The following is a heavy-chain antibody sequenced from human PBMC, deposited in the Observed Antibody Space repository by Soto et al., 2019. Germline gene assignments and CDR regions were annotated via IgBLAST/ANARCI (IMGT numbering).Heavy chain of an antibody. J-gene: IGHJ4*02. V-gene: IGHV4-59*08. CDR2: IYYSGST. CDR1: GGSISSYY. D-gene: IGHD5-12*01. CDR3: ARTGGRLPKTYYFDY. Sequence: SETLSVTCTVSGGSISSYYWSWIRQPPGKGLEWIGYIYYSGSTNYNPSLKSRVTMSLDTSKSQFSLRLSSVTAADTAVYYCARTGGRLPKTYYFDYWGQGALVTVSS.